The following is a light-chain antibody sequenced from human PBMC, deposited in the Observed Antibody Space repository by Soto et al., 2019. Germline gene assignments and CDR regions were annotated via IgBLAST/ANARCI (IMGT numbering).Light chain of an antibody. V-gene: IGKV1-33*01. J-gene: IGKJ3*01. CDR2: DAS. CDR1: QDISNY. CDR3: QQSYSTPFT. Sequence: DIQMTQSPSSLSASVGDRVTITCQASQDISNYLNWYQQKSGKPPKLLIYDASHLETGVPPRFSGAGSGTEFALTISSLQPEDVATYYCQQSYSTPFTFGPGTKVDLE.